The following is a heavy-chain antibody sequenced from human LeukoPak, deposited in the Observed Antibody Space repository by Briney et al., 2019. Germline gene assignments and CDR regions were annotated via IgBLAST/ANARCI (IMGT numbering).Heavy chain of an antibody. D-gene: IGHD1-26*01. CDR3: ARVSGSYLGRGAFDI. V-gene: IGHV4-34*01. CDR1: GGSFSGYY. CDR2: INHSGST. J-gene: IGHJ3*02. Sequence: PSETLSLTCAVYGGSFSGYYWSWIRQPPGKGLEWIWEINHSGSTNYNPSLKSRVTISVDTSKNQFSLKLSSVTAADTAVYYCARVSGSYLGRGAFDIWGQGTMVTVSS.